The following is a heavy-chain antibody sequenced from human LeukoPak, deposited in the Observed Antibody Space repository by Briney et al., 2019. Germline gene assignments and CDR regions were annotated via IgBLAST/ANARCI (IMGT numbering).Heavy chain of an antibody. CDR3: ARLGARQMLEY. J-gene: IGHJ4*02. CDR1: EFTFSSYW. D-gene: IGHD4-17*01. Sequence: QTGGSLRLSCAASEFTFSSYWMSWVRQAPGKGLEWVANIKQDGGQIYYLDSEKGRFTVSRDNAKNSLYLQMNSLRAEDTAVYYCARLGARQMLEYWGQGTLVTVSS. CDR2: IKQDGGQI. V-gene: IGHV3-7*01.